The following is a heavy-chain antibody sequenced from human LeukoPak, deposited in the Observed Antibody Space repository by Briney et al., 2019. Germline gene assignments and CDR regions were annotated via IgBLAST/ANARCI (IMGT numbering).Heavy chain of an antibody. V-gene: IGHV1-69*01. Sequence: SVKVSCKASGGTFSSYAISWVRQAPGQGLEWMGGFIPIFGVANYAQKFQCRVTITADESTSTAYMELSSLRSEDTAVYYCAGRTWIQRYEALGGFDYWGQGTLVTVSS. CDR3: AGRTWIQRYEALGGFDY. CDR1: GGTFSSYA. J-gene: IGHJ4*02. CDR2: FIPIFGVA. D-gene: IGHD5-18*01.